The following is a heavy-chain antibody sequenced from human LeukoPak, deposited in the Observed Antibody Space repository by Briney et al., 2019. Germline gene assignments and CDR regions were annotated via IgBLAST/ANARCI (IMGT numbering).Heavy chain of an antibody. CDR2: TYYRSKWYN. J-gene: IGHJ4*02. CDR1: GDSVSSNSIA. Sequence: SQTLSLTCAISGDSVSSNSIAWNWIRQSPSRGLEWLGRTYYRSKWYNDYALSVKSRITINPDTSKNQLSLQLTSVSPEDTAVYYCARDSRVSNPLPLDNWGQGTLVTVSS. V-gene: IGHV6-1*01. D-gene: IGHD4-11*01. CDR3: ARDSRVSNPLPLDN.